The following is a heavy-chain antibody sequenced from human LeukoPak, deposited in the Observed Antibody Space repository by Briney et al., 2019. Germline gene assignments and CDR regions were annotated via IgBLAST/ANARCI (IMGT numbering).Heavy chain of an antibody. V-gene: IGHV3-48*03. CDR2: ISSSGSTI. D-gene: IGHD3-10*01. Sequence: PGGSLRLSCAASGFTFSSYEMNWVRQAPGKGLEWVSYISSSGSTIYYADSVKGRFTISRDNAKNSLYLQMNSLRAEDTAVYYCARGWFGEFHPGYWGQGTLVTVSS. CDR3: ARGWFGEFHPGY. J-gene: IGHJ4*02. CDR1: GFTFSSYE.